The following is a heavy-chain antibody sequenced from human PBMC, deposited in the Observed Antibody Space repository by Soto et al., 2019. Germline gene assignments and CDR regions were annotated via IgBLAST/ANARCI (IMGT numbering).Heavy chain of an antibody. D-gene: IGHD1-26*01. CDR3: AKGMRATKHPLYYYYGMDV. CDR2: ISYDGSNK. V-gene: IGHV3-30*18. J-gene: IGHJ6*02. Sequence: QVQLVESGGGVVQPGRSLRLSCAASGFTFSSYGMHWVRQAPGKGLEGVAVISYDGSNKYYADSVKGRFTISRDNSKNKLYLQMNSLRAEDTAVYYCAKGMRATKHPLYYYYGMDVWGQGTTVTVSS. CDR1: GFTFSSYG.